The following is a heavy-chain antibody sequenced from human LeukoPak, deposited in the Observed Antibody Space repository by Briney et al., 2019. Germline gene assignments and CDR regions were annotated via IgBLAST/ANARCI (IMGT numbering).Heavy chain of an antibody. CDR2: ISSSSSYI. V-gene: IGHV3-21*01. J-gene: IGHJ4*02. D-gene: IGHD3-16*01. CDR3: ARMLRANDYGDY. CDR1: GFTFSSYS. Sequence: GGSLTLSCAASGFTFSSYSMNWVRQAPGKGLEWVSSISSSSSYIYYADSVKGRFTISRDNAKNSLYLQMNSLRAEDTAVYYCARMLRANDYGDYWGQGTLVTVSS.